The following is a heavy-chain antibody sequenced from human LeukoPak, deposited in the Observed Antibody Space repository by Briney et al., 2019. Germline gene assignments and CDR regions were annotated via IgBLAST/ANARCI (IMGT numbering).Heavy chain of an antibody. CDR2: ISSSSSTI. V-gene: IGHV3-48*01. CDR3: AREGRGYCSSTSCYRDAFYM. J-gene: IGHJ3*02. CDR1: GSTFSSYS. Sequence: GGSLRLSCAASGSTFSSYSMNWVPQAPGKGLEWVSYISSSSSTIYYADSVKGRFTISRDNAKNSLYLQMNSLRAEDTAVYYCAREGRGYCSSTSCYRDAFYMWGQGTMVTVSS. D-gene: IGHD2-2*02.